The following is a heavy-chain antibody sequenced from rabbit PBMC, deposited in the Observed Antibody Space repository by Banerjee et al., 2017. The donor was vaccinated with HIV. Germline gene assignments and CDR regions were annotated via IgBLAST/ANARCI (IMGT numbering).Heavy chain of an antibody. V-gene: IGHV1S45*01. CDR3: ARDLTGVIGWNFKL. CDR2: IYAGSGGTT. Sequence: QQQLVESGGGLVKPGGTLTLTCKASGIDFSNYYYMCWVRQAPGKGLEWIACIYAGSGGTTYYASWAKGRFTISKTSSTTVTLQMTSLTAADTATYFCARDLTGVIGWNFKLWGPGTLVTVS. CDR1: GIDFSNYYY. J-gene: IGHJ4*01. D-gene: IGHD1-1*01.